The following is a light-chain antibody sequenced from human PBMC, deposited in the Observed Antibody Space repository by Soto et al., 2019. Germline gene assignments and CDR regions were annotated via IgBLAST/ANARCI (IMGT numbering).Light chain of an antibody. CDR1: QSVGSY. V-gene: IGKV3-11*02. CDR3: QQRSNWPPLT. Sequence: EIVVTQSPATLSLSPGERATLSCRTSQSVGSYVAWYQKKPGQAPRLLIYDASNRATGIPARFSGSGSGRDFTLSINSLEPEDFAVYYCQQRSNWPPLTFGGGTKVEIK. J-gene: IGKJ4*01. CDR2: DAS.